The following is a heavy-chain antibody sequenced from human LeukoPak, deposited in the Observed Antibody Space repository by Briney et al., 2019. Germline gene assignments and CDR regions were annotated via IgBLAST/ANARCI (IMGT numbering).Heavy chain of an antibody. CDR2: ISSSSSII. CDR1: GFTFSSYS. V-gene: IGHV3-48*01. Sequence: PGGSLRLSCAASGFTFSSYSMNWVRQAPGKGLEWVSYISSSSSIIYYADSVKGRFTISRDNAKNSLYLQMNSLRAEDTAVYYCARDPNYYDSSPPEEEYAFDIWGQGTMVTVSS. J-gene: IGHJ3*02. CDR3: ARDPNYYDSSPPEEEYAFDI. D-gene: IGHD3-22*01.